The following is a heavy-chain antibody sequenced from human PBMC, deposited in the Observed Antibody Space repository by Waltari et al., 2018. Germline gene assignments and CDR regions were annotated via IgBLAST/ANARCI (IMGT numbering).Heavy chain of an antibody. J-gene: IGHJ4*02. Sequence: QVQLVQSGAEVTKPGASVKVSCKASGYTFTGYYTHWVRQAPGQGLEWMGWINPNSGVTNYAQKFQGRVTMTRDTSISTAYMELSRLRSDDTAVYYCAAIAVAPLRDYWGQGTLVTVSS. CDR2: INPNSGVT. CDR3: AAIAVAPLRDY. CDR1: GYTFTGYY. D-gene: IGHD6-19*01. V-gene: IGHV1-2*02.